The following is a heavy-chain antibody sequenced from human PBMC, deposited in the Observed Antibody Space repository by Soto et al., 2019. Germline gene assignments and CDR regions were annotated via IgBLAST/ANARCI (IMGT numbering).Heavy chain of an antibody. J-gene: IGHJ4*02. Sequence: GGSLRLSCAASEFTFSSYGMHWVRQAPGKGLEWVAIIWYDGSNKYYADSVKGRFTISRDNSKNTLYLQMNSLRAEDTAVYYCARGSIAAPYFDYWGQGTLVTVSS. CDR2: IWYDGSNK. V-gene: IGHV3-33*01. D-gene: IGHD6-6*01. CDR1: EFTFSSYG. CDR3: ARGSIAAPYFDY.